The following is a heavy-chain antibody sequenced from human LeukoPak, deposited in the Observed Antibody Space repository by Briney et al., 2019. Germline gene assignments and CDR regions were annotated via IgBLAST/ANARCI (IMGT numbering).Heavy chain of an antibody. CDR2: ISSGSSAI. D-gene: IGHD4/OR15-4a*01. J-gene: IGHJ4*02. CDR1: GFTFSDYS. CDR3: ARRAGAYSHPYDY. Sequence: GSLRLSCAASGFTFSDYSMNWVRQAPGKGLEWVSYISSGSSAIYYADSVKGRFTISRDNGKNSLYLQMNSLRAEDTAVYYCARRAGAYSHPYDYWGQGTLVTVSS. V-gene: IGHV3-48*01.